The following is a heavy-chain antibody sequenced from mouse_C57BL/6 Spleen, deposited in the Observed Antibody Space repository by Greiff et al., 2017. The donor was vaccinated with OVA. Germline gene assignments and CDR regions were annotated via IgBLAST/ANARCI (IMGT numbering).Heavy chain of an antibody. CDR1: GYTFTSYW. D-gene: IGHD2-1*01. J-gene: IGHJ3*01. Sequence: VKLQQPGAELVRPGTSVKLSCKASGYTFTSYWMHWVKQRPGQGLEWIGVIDPSDSYTNYNQKFKGKATLTVDTSSSTAYMQLSSLTSEDSAVYYCARGEGPSTNADWGQGTLVTVSA. V-gene: IGHV1-59*01. CDR3: ARGEGPSTNAD. CDR2: IDPSDSYT.